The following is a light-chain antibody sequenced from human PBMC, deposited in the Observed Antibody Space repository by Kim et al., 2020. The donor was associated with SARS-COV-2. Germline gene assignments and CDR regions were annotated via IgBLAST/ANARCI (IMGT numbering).Light chain of an antibody. CDR1: SGHSSYA. V-gene: IGLV4-69*01. CDR3: QTWGTGISV. Sequence: QLVLTQPPSASASLGASVKLTCTLTSGHSSYAIAWHQQQPEKGPRYLMKVNSDGSHSRGTGIPDRFSGSSSGAERYLTISSLQSEDEADYYCQTWGTGISVFGGGTQLTVL. J-gene: IGLJ3*02. CDR2: VNSDGSH.